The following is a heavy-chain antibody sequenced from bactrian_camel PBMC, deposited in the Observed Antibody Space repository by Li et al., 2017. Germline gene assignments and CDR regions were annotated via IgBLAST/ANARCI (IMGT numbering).Heavy chain of an antibody. V-gene: IGHV3S26*01. D-gene: IGHD5*01. J-gene: IGHJ4*01. CDR1: GVTTSTLC. Sequence: HVQLVESGGRSVQAGGSPRLSCAASGVTTSTLCMAWYRQAPGKEREGVAAIGSIENRGNTNVVDYVKSRFTISKDNAKNTLYLQMNSLKPEDSAMYTCAAGRGLVDGGTTRLSMTTGARGPRSPSP. CDR3: AAGRGLVDGGTTRLSMTT. CDR2: IGSIENRGNT.